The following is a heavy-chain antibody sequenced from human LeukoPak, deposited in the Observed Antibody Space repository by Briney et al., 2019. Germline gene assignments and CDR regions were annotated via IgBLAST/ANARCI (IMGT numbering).Heavy chain of an antibody. V-gene: IGHV3-66*02. CDR3: ARDLDGSSWFAPFDY. J-gene: IGHJ4*02. D-gene: IGHD6-13*01. Sequence: PGGSLRLSCAASGFTVSSNYMSWVRQAPGKGLEWVSVIYSGGSTYYADSVKGRFTISRDNSKNTLCLQMNSLRAEDTAVYYCARDLDGSSWFAPFDYWGQGTLVTVSS. CDR1: GFTVSSNY. CDR2: IYSGGST.